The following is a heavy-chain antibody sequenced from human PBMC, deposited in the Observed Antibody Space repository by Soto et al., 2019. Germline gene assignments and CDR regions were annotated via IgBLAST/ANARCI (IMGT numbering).Heavy chain of an antibody. CDR3: AKNQERELPRVIDF. V-gene: IGHV3-23*01. CDR1: GLTFSNYA. D-gene: IGHD1-7*01. Sequence: PWGSLRLSCATSGLTFSNYAMSWVRQAPWGGLEWVSSMSGSSSTTYYADSVRGRFTISRDRSKNTLYLQMSSLRAEDTALYYCAKNQERELPRVIDFWGQGTLVTVSS. CDR2: MSGSSSTT. J-gene: IGHJ4*02.